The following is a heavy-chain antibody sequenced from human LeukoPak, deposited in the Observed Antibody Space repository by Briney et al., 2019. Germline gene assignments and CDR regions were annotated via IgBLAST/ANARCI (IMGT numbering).Heavy chain of an antibody. J-gene: IGHJ5*02. CDR1: GGSISSYY. Sequence: KPSETLSLTCTVSGGSISSYYWSWIRQPPGKGLEWIGYIYYSGSTNYNPSLKSRVTISVDTSKNQFSLNLSSVTAADTAVYYCARWLRGWFDPWGQGTLVTVSS. V-gene: IGHV4-59*08. D-gene: IGHD5-12*01. CDR3: ARWLRGWFDP. CDR2: IYYSGST.